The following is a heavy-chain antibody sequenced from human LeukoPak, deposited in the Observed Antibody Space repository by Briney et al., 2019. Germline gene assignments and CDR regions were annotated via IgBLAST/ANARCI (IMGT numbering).Heavy chain of an antibody. CDR1: GGSISSGGYY. CDR3: ARSPEGGRLGELSFPSYFDY. D-gene: IGHD3-16*02. V-gene: IGHV4-31*03. J-gene: IGHJ4*02. Sequence: SETLSLTCTVSGGSISSGGYYWSWIRQHPGTGLEWIGYIYYSGSTYYNPSLKSRVTISVDTSKNQFSLKLSSVTAADTAVYYCARSPEGGRLGELSFPSYFDYWGQGTLVTVSS. CDR2: IYYSGST.